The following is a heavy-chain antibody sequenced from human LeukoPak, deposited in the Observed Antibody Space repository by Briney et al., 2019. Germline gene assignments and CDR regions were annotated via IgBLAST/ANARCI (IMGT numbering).Heavy chain of an antibody. CDR1: GFTFSSYS. D-gene: IGHD3-3*01. CDR2: ISSSSSYI. Sequence: GGSLRLSCAASGFTFSSYSMNWVRQAPGKGLEWVSSISSSSSYIYYADSVKGRFTISRDNAKNSLYLQKNSLRAEDTAVYYCATELFGVVSFDYWGQGTLVTVSS. V-gene: IGHV3-21*01. CDR3: ATELFGVVSFDY. J-gene: IGHJ4*02.